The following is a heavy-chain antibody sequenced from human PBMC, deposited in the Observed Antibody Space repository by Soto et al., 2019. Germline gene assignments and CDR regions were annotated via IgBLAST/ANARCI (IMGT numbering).Heavy chain of an antibody. CDR2: INTNTGNP. D-gene: IGHD6-19*01. CDR3: ARRPVAGLPFDY. CDR1: GYTFTSYA. Sequence: QVQLVQSGSELKKPGASVKVSCKASGYTFTSYAMNWVRQAPGQGLEWMGWINTNTGNPTYAQGFTGRFVFSLDTPVSTAYLQICRLKAEDTAVYYCARRPVAGLPFDYWGQGTLVTVSS. V-gene: IGHV7-4-1*01. J-gene: IGHJ4*02.